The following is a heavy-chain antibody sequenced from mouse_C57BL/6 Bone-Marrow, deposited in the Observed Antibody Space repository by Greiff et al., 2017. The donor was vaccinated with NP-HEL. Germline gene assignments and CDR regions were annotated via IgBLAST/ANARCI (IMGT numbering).Heavy chain of an antibody. J-gene: IGHJ2*01. V-gene: IGHV7-3*01. Sequence: EVQLVESGGGLVQPGGSLSLSCAASGFTFTDYYMSWVRQPPGKALEWLGFIRNKANGYTTEYSASVKGRFTISRDNSQSILYLQMNALRAEDSATYSCARYYDSDGHYFDYWGQGTTLTVSS. CDR1: GFTFTDYY. CDR3: ARYYDSDGHYFDY. D-gene: IGHD2-4*01. CDR2: IRNKANGYTT.